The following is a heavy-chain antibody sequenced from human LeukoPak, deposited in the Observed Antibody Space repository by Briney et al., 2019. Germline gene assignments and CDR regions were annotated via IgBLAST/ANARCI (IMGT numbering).Heavy chain of an antibody. CDR2: IYHSGST. J-gene: IGHJ5*02. CDR1: GYSISSGYY. D-gene: IGHD1-20*01. V-gene: IGHV4-38-2*01. Sequence: SETPSLTCAVSGYSISSGYYWGWIRQPPGKGLEWIGSIYHSGSTYYNPSLKSRVTISVDTSKNQFSLKLSSVTAADTAVHYCARNRITGTSENWFDPWGQGTLITVSS. CDR3: ARNRITGTSENWFDP.